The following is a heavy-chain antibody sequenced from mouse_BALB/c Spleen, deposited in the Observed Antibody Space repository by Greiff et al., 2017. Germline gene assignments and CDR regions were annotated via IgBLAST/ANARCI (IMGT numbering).Heavy chain of an antibody. CDR1: GFTFSSYT. D-gene: IGHD2-4*01. Sequence: EVKLEESGGGLVQPGGSRKLSCAASGFTFSSYTMSWVRQTPEKRLEWVATISSGGSYTYYPDSVKGRFTISRDNDKNTLYLQMSSLKSEDTAMYYCTRVYDYGSFDYWGQGTTLTVSS. CDR3: TRVYDYGSFDY. J-gene: IGHJ2*01. CDR2: ISSGGSYT. V-gene: IGHV5-6-4*01.